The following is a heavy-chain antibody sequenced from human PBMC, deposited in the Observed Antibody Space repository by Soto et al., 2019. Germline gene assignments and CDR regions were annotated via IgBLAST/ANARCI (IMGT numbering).Heavy chain of an antibody. V-gene: IGHV4-59*01. CDR1: GGSISSYY. D-gene: IGHD3-10*01. CDR3: ARGYYGSGSYPPYWYFDL. Sequence: QVQLQESGPGLVKPSETLSLTCTVSGGSISSYYWSWIRQPPGKGLEWIGYIYYSGSTNYNPSLKSRVTISVDTSKNQFSLKLSSVTAADTAVYYSARGYYGSGSYPPYWYFDLWGRGTLVTVSS. J-gene: IGHJ2*01. CDR2: IYYSGST.